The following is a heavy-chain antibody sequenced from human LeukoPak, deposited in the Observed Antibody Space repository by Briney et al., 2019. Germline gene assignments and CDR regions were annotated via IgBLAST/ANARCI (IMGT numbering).Heavy chain of an antibody. CDR3: ARLVVITTFDWFDP. Sequence: SETLSLTCTVSGGSISSYYWSWIRQPAGKGLEWIGRIYTSGSTNYNPSLKSRVTMSVDTSKNQFSLKLTSVTAADTAVYYCARLVVITTFDWFDPWGQGTLVTVSS. J-gene: IGHJ5*02. V-gene: IGHV4-4*07. CDR1: GGSISSYY. D-gene: IGHD3-22*01. CDR2: IYTSGST.